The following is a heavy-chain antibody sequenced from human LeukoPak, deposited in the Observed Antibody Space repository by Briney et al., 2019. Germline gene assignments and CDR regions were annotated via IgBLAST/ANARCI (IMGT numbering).Heavy chain of an antibody. V-gene: IGHV4-61*02. J-gene: IGHJ4*02. CDR1: GGSVTSGNYY. CDR3: AREPPGY. Sequence: SQTLSLTCTVSGGSVTSGNYYWNWIRQPAGKGLEWIGRIYTNGGASYNPSLKSRVTISIDASKNQFSLTLSSVTAADTAVYYCAREPPGYWGQGILVTVSS. CDR2: IYTNGGA.